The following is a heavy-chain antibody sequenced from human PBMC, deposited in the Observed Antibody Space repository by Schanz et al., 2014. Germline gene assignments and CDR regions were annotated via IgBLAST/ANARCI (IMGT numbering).Heavy chain of an antibody. J-gene: IGHJ4*02. CDR1: GGSISSSNYY. V-gene: IGHV4-39*01. CDR3: ARQFYDILTGYWFPYYFDY. CDR2: IYYSGST. D-gene: IGHD3-9*01. Sequence: QLQLQESGPGLVKPSETLSLTCTVSGGSISSSNYYWGWIRQPPGKGRGWIESIYYSGSTYYNPSLKIRVTTPGDTSKNQFSLKRSSVTAADTAVYYCARQFYDILTGYWFPYYFDYWGQGTLVTVSS.